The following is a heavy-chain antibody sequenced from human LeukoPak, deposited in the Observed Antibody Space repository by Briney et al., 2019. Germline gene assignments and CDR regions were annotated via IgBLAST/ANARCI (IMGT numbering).Heavy chain of an antibody. CDR2: SSSSGSTI. CDR3: ARSAYSTLSPFFDY. V-gene: IGHV3-11*04. J-gene: IGHJ4*02. CDR1: GFTFSDYY. Sequence: GGSLRLSCAASGFTFSDYYMSWIRQAPGKGLELVSYSSSSGSTIYYADSVKGRFTIFTDNAKNSLYLRINSLIAADTSVYYCARSAYSTLSPFFDYWGQGTLVTVSS. D-gene: IGHD4-11*01.